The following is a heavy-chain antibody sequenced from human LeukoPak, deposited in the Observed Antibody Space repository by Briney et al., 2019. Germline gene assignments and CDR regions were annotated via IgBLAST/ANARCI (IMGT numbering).Heavy chain of an antibody. CDR3: RVGHYSDY. Sequence: PGGSLKLSCAGSRFNFSDFWMSWVRQAPGKGLEWVANIKNDGSEQYYVDSVKGRFTISRDNAKSSLFLQMHSLRAEDTAVCYCRVGHYSDYWGQGTLVTVSS. V-gene: IGHV3-7*01. CDR1: RFNFSDFW. J-gene: IGHJ4*02. CDR2: IKNDGSEQ. D-gene: IGHD2-15*01.